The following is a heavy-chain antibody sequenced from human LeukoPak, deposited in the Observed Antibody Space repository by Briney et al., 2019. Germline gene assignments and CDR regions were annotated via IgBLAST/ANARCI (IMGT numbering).Heavy chain of an antibody. V-gene: IGHV3-33*08. Sequence: GGSLRLSCAASGFTFSYYGIHWVRQAPGKGLEWVAVIWYDGSNKYYADSVKGRFTISRDNSKNTLYLQMNSLRAEDTAVYYCARDYLDWYFDLWGRGTLVTVSS. CDR3: ARDYLDWYFDL. CDR1: GFTFSYYG. CDR2: IWYDGSNK. J-gene: IGHJ2*01.